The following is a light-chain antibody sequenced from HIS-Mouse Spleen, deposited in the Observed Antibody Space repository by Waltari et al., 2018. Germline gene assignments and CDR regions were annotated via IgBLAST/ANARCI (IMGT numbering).Light chain of an antibody. V-gene: IGKV3-11*01. CDR3: QQRSNWLALT. Sequence: EIVLTQSPATLSSSPGEIATLSCRASQSVSSYLAWYQQKPDQAPRLLIYDASNRATGIPARFSGSGSGTDFTLTISSLEPEDFAVYYCQQRSNWLALTFGGGTKVEIK. CDR1: QSVSSY. J-gene: IGKJ4*01. CDR2: DAS.